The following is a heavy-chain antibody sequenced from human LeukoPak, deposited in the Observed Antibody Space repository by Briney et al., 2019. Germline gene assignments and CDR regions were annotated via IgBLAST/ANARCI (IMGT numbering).Heavy chain of an antibody. J-gene: IGHJ4*02. D-gene: IGHD2-8*01. Sequence: GRSLRLSCAAPGFTFSSYAMHWVRQAPGKGLEWVAVISYDGSNKYYADSVKGRFTISRDNSKNTLYLQMNSLRAEDTAVYYCARDSHAPFDYWGQGTLVTVSS. V-gene: IGHV3-30-3*01. CDR2: ISYDGSNK. CDR3: ARDSHAPFDY. CDR1: GFTFSSYA.